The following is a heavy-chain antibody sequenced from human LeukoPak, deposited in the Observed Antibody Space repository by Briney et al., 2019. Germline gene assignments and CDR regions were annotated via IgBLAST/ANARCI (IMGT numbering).Heavy chain of an antibody. CDR3: ARVRRYYYDSSGYSSDYMDV. D-gene: IGHD3-22*01. CDR2: ISAYNGNT. J-gene: IGHJ6*03. CDR1: GYTFTSYG. Sequence: GASVKVSCKASGYTFTSYGISWVRQAPGQGLEWMGWISAYNGNTNYAQKLQGRVTMTTDTSTSTAYMELRSLRSDGTAVYYCARVRRYYYDSSGYSSDYMDVWGKGTTVTISS. V-gene: IGHV1-18*01.